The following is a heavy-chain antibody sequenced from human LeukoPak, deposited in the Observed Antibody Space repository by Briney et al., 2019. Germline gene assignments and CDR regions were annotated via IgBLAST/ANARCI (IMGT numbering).Heavy chain of an antibody. CDR3: ARVGKAVAGTDYYYYYYMDV. V-gene: IGHV1-46*01. CDR2: INPSGGST. J-gene: IGHJ6*03. Sequence: ASVKVSCKASGYTFTSYYMHWVRQAPGQGLEWMGIINPSGGSTSYAQKFQGRVTMTRDMSTSTVYMELSSLRSEDTAVYYCARVGKAVAGTDYYYYYYMDVWGKGTTVTVSS. CDR1: GYTFTSYY. D-gene: IGHD6-19*01.